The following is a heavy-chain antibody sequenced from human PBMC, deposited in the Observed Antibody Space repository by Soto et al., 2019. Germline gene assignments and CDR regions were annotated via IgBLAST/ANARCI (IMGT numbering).Heavy chain of an antibody. CDR2: IYTDDTT. CDR3: ARTEYSSSSTQFDY. D-gene: IGHD6-6*01. CDR1: GFTVSNNY. Sequence: EVQLVESGEGLIQPGGSLRLSCAASGFTVSNNYMSWVRQAPGKGLEWIAVIYTDDTTYYADSMKGRFTVSRDNSKNTLYLHMNSLRAEDTAVYYCARTEYSSSSTQFDYWGQGTLVTVSS. J-gene: IGHJ4*02. V-gene: IGHV3-53*01.